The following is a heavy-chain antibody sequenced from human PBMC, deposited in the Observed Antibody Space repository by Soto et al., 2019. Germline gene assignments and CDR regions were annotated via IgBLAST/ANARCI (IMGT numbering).Heavy chain of an antibody. CDR2: INIDGTTT. V-gene: IGHV3-74*01. Sequence: GGSLRLSCAASGFAFSTKWMHWVRQGPGKGLVWASRINIDGTTTNYADSVKGRFTISRDNAKNMLYLQMDSLRAEDTAVYYCARIPYSDTDPCPWGQGTLVTVSS. CDR1: GFAFSTKW. D-gene: IGHD1-26*01. CDR3: ARIPYSDTDPCP. J-gene: IGHJ5*02.